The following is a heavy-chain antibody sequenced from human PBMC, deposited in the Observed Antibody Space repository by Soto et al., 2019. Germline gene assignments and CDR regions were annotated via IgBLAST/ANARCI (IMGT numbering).Heavy chain of an antibody. CDR2: IRSKGYGGTT. CDR3: ASLTSWSQEYYYGMDV. Sequence: KPGGSLRLSCTGSGFTFGDFGMSWFRQAPGKGLEWLSFIRSKGYGGTTESAASVRGRFITSRDDSKSIAYLQMNSLKTEDTAVYYCASLTSWSQEYYYGMDVWGQGTTVTVSS. D-gene: IGHD2-2*01. CDR1: GFTFGDFG. J-gene: IGHJ6*02. V-gene: IGHV3-49*05.